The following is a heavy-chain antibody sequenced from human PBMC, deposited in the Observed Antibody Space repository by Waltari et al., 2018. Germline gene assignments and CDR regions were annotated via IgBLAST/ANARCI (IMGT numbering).Heavy chain of an antibody. CDR3: ARVPMVRGVLAFMDV. Sequence: QVQLQESGPGLVKPSETLSLTCAVPGYSICSGYYWGWIRQPPGKGLEWIGNIYHSGSTYYNPSLKSRVTISVDTSKNQFSLKLSSVTAADTAVYYCARVPMVRGVLAFMDVWGQGTTVTVSS. J-gene: IGHJ6*02. CDR2: IYHSGST. D-gene: IGHD3-10*01. CDR1: GYSICSGYY. V-gene: IGHV4-38-2*01.